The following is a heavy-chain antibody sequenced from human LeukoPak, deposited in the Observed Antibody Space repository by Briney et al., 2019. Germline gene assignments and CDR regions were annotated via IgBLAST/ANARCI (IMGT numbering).Heavy chain of an antibody. CDR2: INHSGST. CDR3: ARILGYCSSTSCYRLGRWFGP. V-gene: IGHV4-34*01. Sequence: SETLSLTCAVYGGSFSGYYWSWIRQPPGKGLEWIGEINHSGSTNYNPSLKSRVTISVDTSKNQFSLKLSSVTAADTAVYYCARILGYCSSTSCYRLGRWFGPWGQGTLVTVSS. D-gene: IGHD2-2*01. J-gene: IGHJ5*02. CDR1: GGSFSGYY.